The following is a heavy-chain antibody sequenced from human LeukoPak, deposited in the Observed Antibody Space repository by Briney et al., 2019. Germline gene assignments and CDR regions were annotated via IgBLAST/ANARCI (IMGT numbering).Heavy chain of an antibody. D-gene: IGHD3-22*01. J-gene: IGHJ4*02. Sequence: PSETLSLTCAVSGGSLCSGGYYCRWIRQHPGEGLEWIGYIYYSGRTSYNPSLNNRVTISVDASKNHFSLNLSSVTPADTSVSYCARALYYEGRSGYLGTTTYYFDYRGQRSIVTVSS. CDR3: ARALYYEGRSGYLGTTTYYFDY. V-gene: IGHV4-31*11. CDR1: GGSLCSGGYY. CDR2: IYYSGRT.